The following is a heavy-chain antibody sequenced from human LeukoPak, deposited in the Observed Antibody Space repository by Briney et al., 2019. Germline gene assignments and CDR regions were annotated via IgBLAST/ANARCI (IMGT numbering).Heavy chain of an antibody. V-gene: IGHV3-23*01. CDR2: ISGSGGST. CDR3: ATPGGWLGYCSSTSCYIIDY. CDR1: GFTFSSYA. Sequence: GGSLRLSCAASGFTFSSYAMSWVRQAPGKGLEWVSAISGSGGSTYYADSVKGRFTISRDNSKNTLYLQMNSLRAEDTAVYYCATPGGWLGYCSSTSCYIIDYWGQGTLVTVSS. J-gene: IGHJ4*02. D-gene: IGHD2-2*02.